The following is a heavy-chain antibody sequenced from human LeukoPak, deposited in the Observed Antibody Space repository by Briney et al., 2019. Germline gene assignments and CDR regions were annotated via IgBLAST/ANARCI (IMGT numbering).Heavy chain of an antibody. CDR3: ARYLYGDYVSYFDY. CDR1: GFSLSTSGMC. J-gene: IGHJ4*02. D-gene: IGHD4-17*01. CDR2: IDWDDDK. V-gene: IGHV2-70*13. Sequence: SGPTLLNPPQTLTLTCTFSGFSLSTSGMCVSWIRQPPGKALEWLALIDWDDDKYYSTSLKTRLTISKDTSKNQVVLTMTNMDPVDTATYYCARYLYGDYVSYFDYWGQGTLVTVSS.